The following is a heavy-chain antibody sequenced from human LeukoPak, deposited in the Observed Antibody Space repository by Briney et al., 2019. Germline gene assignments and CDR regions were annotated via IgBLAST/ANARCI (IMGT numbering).Heavy chain of an antibody. D-gene: IGHD1-26*01. CDR1: GFTFSSYG. CDR2: IWYDGSNK. Sequence: GRSLRLSCAASGFTFSSYGMHWVRQAPGKGLEWVAVIWYDGSNKYYADSVKGRFTISRDNSKNTLYLQMNSLRVEDTAVYYCAARSSGNPYFWGQGTLVTVSS. V-gene: IGHV3-33*01. CDR3: AARSSGNPYF. J-gene: IGHJ4*02.